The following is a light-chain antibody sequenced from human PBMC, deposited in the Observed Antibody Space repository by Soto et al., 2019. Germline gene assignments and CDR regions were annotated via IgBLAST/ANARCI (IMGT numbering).Light chain of an antibody. J-gene: IGKJ1*01. CDR3: QQYYSTPLT. CDR2: WAS. V-gene: IGKV4-1*01. Sequence: DIVMTQSPDSLAVSLGERATINCKSSQSVLYSSNNKNYLAWYQQKPGQPPKLLIYWASTRESGVPDRFSGRGSGTDFTLTISSLQAEDVAGYYCQQYYSTPLTFGQGTKVEIK. CDR1: QSVLYSSNNKNY.